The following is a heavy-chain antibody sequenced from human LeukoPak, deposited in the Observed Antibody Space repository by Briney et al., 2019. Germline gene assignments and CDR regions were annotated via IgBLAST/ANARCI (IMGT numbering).Heavy chain of an antibody. CDR3: ARDAPDCTSNSCYPYYFDY. D-gene: IGHD2-2*01. Sequence: GRSLRLSCAASGFTFSSYAMHWVRQAPGKGLEWVAVISYDGSNKYYADSVRGRFTISRDNAKSSVYLQMNSLRAEDTAVYYCARDAPDCTSNSCYPYYFDYWGQGTLVTVSS. CDR1: GFTFSSYA. V-gene: IGHV3-30-3*01. CDR2: ISYDGSNK. J-gene: IGHJ4*02.